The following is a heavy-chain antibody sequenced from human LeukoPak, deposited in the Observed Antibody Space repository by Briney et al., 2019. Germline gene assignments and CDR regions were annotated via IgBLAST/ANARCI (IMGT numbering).Heavy chain of an antibody. Sequence: GRSLRLSCAASGFTFSSYAMHWVRQAPGKGLEWVAVISYDGSNKYYADPVKGRFTISRDNSKNTLYLQMNSLRAEDTAVYYCARGSRGFGSLYYYYYMDVWGKGTTVTVSS. CDR1: GFTFSSYA. D-gene: IGHD3-10*01. CDR3: ARGSRGFGSLYYYYYMDV. V-gene: IGHV3-30*04. CDR2: ISYDGSNK. J-gene: IGHJ6*03.